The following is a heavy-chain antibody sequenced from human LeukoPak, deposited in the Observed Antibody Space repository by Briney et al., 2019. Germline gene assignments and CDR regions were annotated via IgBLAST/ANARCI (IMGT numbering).Heavy chain of an antibody. V-gene: IGHV1-2*02. CDR1: GYTFTGYY. Sequence: ASVKVSCKASGYTFTGYYMHWVRQAPGQGLEWMGWINPNSGGTNYAQKFQGRVTMTRDTSISTAYMELSRLRSDGTAVYYCARDLGRSSGLDYWGQGTLVTVSS. J-gene: IGHJ4*02. D-gene: IGHD3-22*01. CDR3: ARDLGRSSGLDY. CDR2: INPNSGGT.